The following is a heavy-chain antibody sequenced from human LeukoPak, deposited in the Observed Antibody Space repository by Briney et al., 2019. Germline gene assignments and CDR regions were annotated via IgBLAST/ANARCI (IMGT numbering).Heavy chain of an antibody. CDR2: IYYSGST. D-gene: IGHD6-19*01. CDR3: AGPSIAVGGRSGYYYGMDV. V-gene: IGHV4-39*01. CDR1: GGSISSGDYY. J-gene: IGHJ6*02. Sequence: SETLSLTCTVSGGSISSGDYYWSWIRQPPGKGLEWIGSIYYSGSTYYNPSLKSRVTISVDTSKNQFSLKLSSVTAADTAVYYCAGPSIAVGGRSGYYYGMDVWGQGTTVTVSS.